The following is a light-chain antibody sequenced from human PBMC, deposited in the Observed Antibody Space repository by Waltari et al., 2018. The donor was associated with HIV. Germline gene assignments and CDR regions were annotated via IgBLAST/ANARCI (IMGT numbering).Light chain of an antibody. Sequence: DIVMTQSPLSLAVTTGEPASISCRSSQSLLYTNGYKYLDWYLQKPGQSPQLLIYLGSALAPGVPDRFSGSGSGTDFTLKISRVEAEDVGVYYCMQTLQTSITFGQGTRLEIK. V-gene: IGKV2-28*01. CDR1: QSLLYTNGYKY. J-gene: IGKJ5*01. CDR3: MQTLQTSIT. CDR2: LGS.